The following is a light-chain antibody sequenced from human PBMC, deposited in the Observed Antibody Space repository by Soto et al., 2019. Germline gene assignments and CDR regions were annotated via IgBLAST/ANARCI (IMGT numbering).Light chain of an antibody. J-gene: IGKJ4*01. Sequence: EIVLTQSPGTLSLSPGERATLSCRASQSVSSSFLAWYQQEPGQAPRLLIYAASSRATGIPDRFSGSGSGTAFTLTISTLAPEDFAVYYCQQYGSSPGALTFGGGTKVEIK. V-gene: IGKV3-20*01. CDR1: QSVSSSF. CDR3: QQYGSSPGALT. CDR2: AAS.